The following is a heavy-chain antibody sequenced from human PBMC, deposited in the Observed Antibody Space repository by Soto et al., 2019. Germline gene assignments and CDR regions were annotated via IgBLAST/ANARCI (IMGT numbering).Heavy chain of an antibody. Sequence: GGSLRLSCAASGFTFRSYGMHWVRQAPGKGLEWVAVISHDGSNTYYADSVKGRFTISRDNSKSALYLQIISLRAEDTAVYYCAKGSDSSGYYWDYFDYWGQGTLVTVSS. J-gene: IGHJ4*02. CDR1: GFTFRSYG. V-gene: IGHV3-30*18. CDR3: AKGSDSSGYYWDYFDY. CDR2: ISHDGSNT. D-gene: IGHD3-22*01.